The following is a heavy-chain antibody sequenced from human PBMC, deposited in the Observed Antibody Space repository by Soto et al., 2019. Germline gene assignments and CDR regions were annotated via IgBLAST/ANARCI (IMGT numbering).Heavy chain of an antibody. CDR1: GGSISSGGYF. V-gene: IGHV4-31*03. Sequence: PSETLSLTCTVSGGSISSGGYFWSWIRQHPGKGLEWIGYIYYSGSTFYNPALQSRVALSVDTSKNQFSLKLNSVTAADTAVYYCARGRLGQLSPTSSFDSWGQGTLVTVSS. CDR2: IYYSGST. CDR3: ARGRLGQLSPTSSFDS. D-gene: IGHD3-16*02. J-gene: IGHJ4*02.